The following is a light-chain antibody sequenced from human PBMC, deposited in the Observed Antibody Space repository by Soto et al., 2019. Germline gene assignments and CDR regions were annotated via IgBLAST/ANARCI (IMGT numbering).Light chain of an antibody. V-gene: IGKV3-11*01. CDR3: QQRVNWPHT. J-gene: IGKJ4*01. Sequence: ETVLTQSPARLSLSPGERATLSCRAGQSVSDYLAWYQQKPGQPPRLLFFDASNRVTGVPARFSAGGSGTELTLIISNLEPEDFAVYYCQQRVNWPHTFGGGTKVEI. CDR1: QSVSDY. CDR2: DAS.